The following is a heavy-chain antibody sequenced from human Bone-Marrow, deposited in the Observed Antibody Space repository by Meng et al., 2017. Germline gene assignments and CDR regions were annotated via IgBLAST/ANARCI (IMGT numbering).Heavy chain of an antibody. CDR1: GGSFSDYY. CDR2: INHSGST. CDR3: ARGPTTMAHDFDY. Sequence: QGQQKQGGAGLLKPSETLSLPCVVSGGSFSDYYWSWIRQPPGKGLEWIGEINHSGSTNYNPSLESRATISVDTSQNNLSLKLSSVTAADSAVYYCARGPTTMAHDFDYWGQGTLVTVSS. J-gene: IGHJ4*02. D-gene: IGHD4-11*01. V-gene: IGHV4-34*01.